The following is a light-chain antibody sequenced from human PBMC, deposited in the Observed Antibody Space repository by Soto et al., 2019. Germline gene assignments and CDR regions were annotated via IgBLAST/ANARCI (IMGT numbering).Light chain of an antibody. CDR1: SSDVGAYNF. CDR3: SSYTSSSTLVV. CDR2: DVN. V-gene: IGLV2-11*01. Sequence: QSALTQPRSVSGSPGQSVTISCTGSSSDVGAYNFASWYQQHPGAAPKLLIHDVNKRPPGVPDRFSASKSGNTASLTISGLQAEDEADYYCSSYTSSSTLVVFGGGTKLTVL. J-gene: IGLJ2*01.